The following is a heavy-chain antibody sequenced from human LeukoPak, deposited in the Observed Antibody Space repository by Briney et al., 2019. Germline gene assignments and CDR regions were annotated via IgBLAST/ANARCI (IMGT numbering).Heavy chain of an antibody. CDR1: GGTFSSYA. J-gene: IGHJ6*02. D-gene: IGHD3-10*01. CDR2: IIPIFGTA. V-gene: IGHV1-69*13. CDR3: ARDWGSYYGSGGGEYGMDV. Sequence: SVKVSCKASGGTFSSYAISWVRQAPGQGLEWMGGIIPIFGTANYAQKFQGGVTITADESTSTAYMELSSLRSEDTAVYYCARDWGSYYGSGGGEYGMDVWGQGTTVTVSS.